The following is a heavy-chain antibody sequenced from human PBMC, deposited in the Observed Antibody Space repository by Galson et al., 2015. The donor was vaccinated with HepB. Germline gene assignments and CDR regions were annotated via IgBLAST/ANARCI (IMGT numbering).Heavy chain of an antibody. D-gene: IGHD3-9*01. CDR3: ARDSYDILTGYWNDAFDI. CDR2: ISSSSSTI. Sequence: SLRLSCAASGFTFSSYSMNWVRQAPGKGLEWVSYISSSSSTIYYADSVKGRFTISRDNAKNSLYLQMNSLRAEDTAVYYCARDSYDILTGYWNDAFDIWGQGTMVTVSS. J-gene: IGHJ3*02. CDR1: GFTFSSYS. V-gene: IGHV3-48*04.